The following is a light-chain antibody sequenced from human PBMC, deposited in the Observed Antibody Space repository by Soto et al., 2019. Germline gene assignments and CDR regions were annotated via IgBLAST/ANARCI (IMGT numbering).Light chain of an antibody. V-gene: IGKV3-20*01. Sequence: EIVLTQSPGTLSLAPGERATLSCRASQTVSTNYLAWYQQKPGQAPRLVIYDASSRATGIPERFSGSGSRTDFTLTISRLAPEDFALYYCQQYGGSPHTFGQGTKLEIK. CDR2: DAS. CDR1: QTVSTNY. J-gene: IGKJ2*01. CDR3: QQYGGSPHT.